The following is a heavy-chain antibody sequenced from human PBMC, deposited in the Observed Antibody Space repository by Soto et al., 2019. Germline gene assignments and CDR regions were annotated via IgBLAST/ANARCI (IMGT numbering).Heavy chain of an antibody. CDR3: ARVGVGYCSSTSCYIRGFDY. CDR2: INAGNGNT. Sequence: QVQLVQSGAEVKKPGASVKVSCKASGYTFTSYAMHWVRQAPGQRLEWMGWINAGNGNTKYSQKFQGRVTITRDTSAGTAYMELSSLRSEDTAVYYCARVGVGYCSSTSCYIRGFDYWGQGTLVTVSS. V-gene: IGHV1-3*01. CDR1: GYTFTSYA. J-gene: IGHJ4*02. D-gene: IGHD2-2*02.